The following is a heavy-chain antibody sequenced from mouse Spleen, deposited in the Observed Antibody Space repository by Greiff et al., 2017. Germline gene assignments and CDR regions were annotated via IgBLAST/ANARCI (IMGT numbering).Heavy chain of an antibody. Sequence: VQLQQSGAELARPGASVKLSCKASGYTFTDYYINWVKQRTGQGLEWIGEIYPGSGNTYYNEKFKGKATLTADKSSSTAYMQLSSLTSEDSAVYFCARSGLNYYAMDYWGQGTSVTVSS. CDR3: ARSGLNYYAMDY. CDR1: GYTFTDYY. V-gene: IGHV1-77*01. J-gene: IGHJ4*01. D-gene: IGHD3-2*02. CDR2: IYPGSGNT.